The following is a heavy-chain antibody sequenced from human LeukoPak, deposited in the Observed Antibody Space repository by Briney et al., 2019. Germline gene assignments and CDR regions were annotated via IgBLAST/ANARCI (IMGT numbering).Heavy chain of an antibody. V-gene: IGHV3-21*04. CDR1: GFTFSSYS. CDR2: ISSSSSYI. D-gene: IGHD2-21*02. Sequence: KSGGSLRLSCAASGFTFSSYSMNWVRQAPGKGLEWVSSISSSSSYIYYADSVKGRFTISRDNAKNSLYLQMNSLRAEDTAVYYCARGPALQVVTAIVRWRFDPWGQGTLVTVSS. CDR3: ARGPALQVVTAIVRWRFDP. J-gene: IGHJ5*02.